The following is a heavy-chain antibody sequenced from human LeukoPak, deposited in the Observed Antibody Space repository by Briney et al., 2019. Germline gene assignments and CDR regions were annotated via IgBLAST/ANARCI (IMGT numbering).Heavy chain of an antibody. CDR2: ISAYNGNT. V-gene: IGHV1-18*01. J-gene: IGHJ4*02. CDR1: GYTFTSYG. CDR3: ARDPVVYNQSPVFDY. Sequence: ASVKVSCKASGYTFTSYGISWVRQAPGQGLEWMGWISAYNGNTNHAQKLQGRVTMTTDTSTSTAYMELRSLRSDDTAVYYCARDPVVYNQSPVFDYWGQGTLVTVSS. D-gene: IGHD2-8*02.